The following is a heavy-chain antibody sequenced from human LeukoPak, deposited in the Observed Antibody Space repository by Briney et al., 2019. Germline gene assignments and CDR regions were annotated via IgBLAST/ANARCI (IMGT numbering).Heavy chain of an antibody. J-gene: IGHJ4*02. CDR2: IYYSGST. D-gene: IGHD4-11*01. Sequence: PSETLSLTCTVSGGSISSSSYYWGWIRQPPGKGLEWIGSIYYSGSTYYNPSLKSRVTISVDTSKNQFSLKLSSVTAADTAVYYCARLDDYSNYDCWGQGTLVTVSS. CDR3: ARLDDYSNYDC. CDR1: GGSISSSSYY. V-gene: IGHV4-39*01.